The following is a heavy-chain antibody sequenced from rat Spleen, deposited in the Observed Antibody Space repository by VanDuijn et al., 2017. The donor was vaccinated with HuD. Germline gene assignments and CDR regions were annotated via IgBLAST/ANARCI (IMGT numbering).Heavy chain of an antibody. CDR3: ARRHYGYTDYFDY. CDR1: GFTFSNYD. V-gene: IGHV5-25*01. Sequence: EVQLVESGGGLVQPGRSLKLSCAASGFTFSNYDMAWVRQAPTKGLEWVTSISRRSDRTYYRDSVKGRFTISRDYAKSTLSLQMDSLRSEDTATYYCARRHYGYTDYFDYWGQGVMVTVSS. CDR2: ISRRSDRT. D-gene: IGHD1-9*01. J-gene: IGHJ2*01.